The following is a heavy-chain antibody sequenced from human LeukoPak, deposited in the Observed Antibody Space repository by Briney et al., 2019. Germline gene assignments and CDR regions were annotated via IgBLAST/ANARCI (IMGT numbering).Heavy chain of an antibody. D-gene: IGHD3-16*01. CDR1: GFSFITYG. J-gene: IGHJ4*02. V-gene: IGHV3-30*03. Sequence: GGSLRLSCAASGFSFITYGMHWVRQAPGKGLEWVAVISYDGSNMYYGDSVKGRFTISRDNSKNTLFLQMNSLKAEDTAVYYCARDGGGYFDYWGQGTLVTVSS. CDR2: ISYDGSNM. CDR3: ARDGGGYFDY.